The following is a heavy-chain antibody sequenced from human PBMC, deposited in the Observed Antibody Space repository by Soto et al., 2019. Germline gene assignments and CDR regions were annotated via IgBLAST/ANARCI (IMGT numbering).Heavy chain of an antibody. J-gene: IGHJ4*02. CDR2: IYWDDGK. V-gene: IGHV2-5*02. CDR3: AHRTYVSGSRPFDF. D-gene: IGHD3-3*01. CDR1: GFSLTATGVG. Sequence: GSGPMLVNPTQTLTLTCSFSGFSLTATGVGVGWIRQPPGKALEWLALIYWDDGKRYSPSLEGRLTITKDTSKNQVVLTMTDLDPMDTATYYCAHRTYVSGSRPFDFWGQGALVTVSS.